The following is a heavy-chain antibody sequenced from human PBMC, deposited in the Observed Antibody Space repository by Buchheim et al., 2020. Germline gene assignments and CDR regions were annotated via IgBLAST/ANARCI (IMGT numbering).Heavy chain of an antibody. Sequence: EVQLLESGGGLVQPGGSLRLSCAASGFTFSSYAMSWVRQAPGKGLEWVSAISGSGGSTYYADSVKGRFTISRDNSKNTLYLQMNSLRAEDTAVYYCAKDKGYYDSSGYSDYFDYWGQGTL. J-gene: IGHJ4*02. CDR3: AKDKGYYDSSGYSDYFDY. CDR2: ISGSGGST. D-gene: IGHD3-22*01. V-gene: IGHV3-23*01. CDR1: GFTFSSYA.